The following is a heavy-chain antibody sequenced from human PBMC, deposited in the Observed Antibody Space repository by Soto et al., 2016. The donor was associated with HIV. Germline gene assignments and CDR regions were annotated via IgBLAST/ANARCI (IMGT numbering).Heavy chain of an antibody. CDR3: AKDPDSSGWYPYFDY. J-gene: IGHJ4*02. CDR2: IWYDGSNK. D-gene: IGHD6-19*01. V-gene: IGHV3-30*18. CDR1: GFTFSSYG. Sequence: VQLVESGGGVVQPGRSLRLSCAASGFTFSSYGMHWVRQAPGKGLEWVAVIWYDGSNKYYADSVKGRFTISRDNSKNTLYLQMNSLRAEDTAMYYCAKDPDSSGWYPYFDYWGQGTLV.